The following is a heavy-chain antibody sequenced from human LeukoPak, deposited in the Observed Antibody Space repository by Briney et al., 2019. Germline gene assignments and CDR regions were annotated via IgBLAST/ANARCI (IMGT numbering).Heavy chain of an antibody. V-gene: IGHV1-69*04. CDR3: AREYYYDSPHAFDI. CDR1: GGTFSSYA. D-gene: IGHD3-22*01. J-gene: IGHJ3*02. CDR2: IIPILGIA. Sequence: PGSSVKVSCKASGGTFSSYAISWVRQAPGQGLEWMGRIIPILGIANYAQKFQGRVTITADKSTSTAYMELSSLRSEDTAVYYCAREYYYDSPHAFDIWGQGTMVTVSS.